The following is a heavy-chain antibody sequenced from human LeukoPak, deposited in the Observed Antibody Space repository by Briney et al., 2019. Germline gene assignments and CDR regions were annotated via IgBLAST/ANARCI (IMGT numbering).Heavy chain of an antibody. V-gene: IGHV1-69*05. CDR2: IIPIFATA. D-gene: IGHD3-10*01. CDR1: GGTFGNYA. Sequence: SVKVSCKTSGGTFGNYAISWVRQAPGQGLEWMGGIIPIFATANYAQKFQGRVTITTDESTSTAYMELSSLRSEDTAVYYCARDQNILLWFGELLSGPDFDYWGQGTLVTVSS. J-gene: IGHJ4*02. CDR3: ARDQNILLWFGELLSGPDFDY.